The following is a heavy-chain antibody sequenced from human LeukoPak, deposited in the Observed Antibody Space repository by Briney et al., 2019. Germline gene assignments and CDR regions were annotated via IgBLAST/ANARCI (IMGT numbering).Heavy chain of an antibody. Sequence: SETLSLTCTVSGGSISSGGYYWSWIRQHPGKGLEWIGYIYYSGSTYYNPSLKSRVTISVDTSKNRFSLKLSSVTAADTAVYYCARGGTYYYDSSGLYGMDVWGQGTTVTVSS. CDR3: ARGGTYYYDSSGLYGMDV. D-gene: IGHD3-22*01. V-gene: IGHV4-31*03. CDR1: GGSISSGGYY. CDR2: IYYSGST. J-gene: IGHJ6*02.